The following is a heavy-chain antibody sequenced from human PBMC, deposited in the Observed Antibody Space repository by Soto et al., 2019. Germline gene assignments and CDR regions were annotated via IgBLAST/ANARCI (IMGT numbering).Heavy chain of an antibody. CDR2: ISSSSTI. CDR3: ARDFYDYVWGSYRHFDY. V-gene: IGHV3-48*01. D-gene: IGHD3-16*02. Sequence: GGSLRLSCAASGFTFSSYSMNWVRQAPGKGLEWVSYISSSSTIYYADSVKGRFTISRDNAKNSLYLQMNSLRAEDTAVYYCARDFYDYVWGSYRHFDYWGQGTLVTVSS. CDR1: GFTFSSYS. J-gene: IGHJ4*02.